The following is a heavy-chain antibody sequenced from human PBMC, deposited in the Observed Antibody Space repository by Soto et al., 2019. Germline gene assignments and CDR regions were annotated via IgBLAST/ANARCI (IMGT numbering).Heavy chain of an antibody. D-gene: IGHD6-19*01. CDR1: GGSISSSSYY. V-gene: IGHV4-39*01. CDR3: ARQLQYSSGWYSDNWFDP. CDR2: IYYSGST. Sequence: SETLSLTCTVSGGSISSSSYYWGWIRQPPGKGLEWIGSIYYSGSTYYNPSLKSRVTISVDTSKNQFSLKLSSVTAADTAVYYCARQLQYSSGWYSDNWFDPWGQGTLVTVSS. J-gene: IGHJ5*02.